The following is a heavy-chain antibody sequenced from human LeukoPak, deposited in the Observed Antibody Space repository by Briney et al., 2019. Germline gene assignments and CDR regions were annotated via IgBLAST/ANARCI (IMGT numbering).Heavy chain of an antibody. V-gene: IGHV1-2*02. Sequence: SSIKDSCKAAGYTFTGYYMHWVRQAPGKRLEWMGWINPNSGGTNYAQKFQGRVTMTRDTSISTAYMELSRLRSDDTAVYYCARGQGDTVTTLGAFDIWGQGTMVTVSS. D-gene: IGHD4-17*01. CDR2: INPNSGGT. CDR3: ARGQGDTVTTLGAFDI. CDR1: GYTFTGYY. J-gene: IGHJ3*02.